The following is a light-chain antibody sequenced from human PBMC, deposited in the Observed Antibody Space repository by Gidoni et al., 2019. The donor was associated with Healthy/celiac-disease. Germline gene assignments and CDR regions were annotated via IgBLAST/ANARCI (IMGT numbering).Light chain of an antibody. CDR3: QQANSFPRT. V-gene: IGKV1-12*01. CDR2: AAS. Sequence: DIQMTQSPSSVSASVGDRVTITCRASQGISSWLALYQQKPGKAPKLLIYAASSLQSGVPSRFSRSGSGTDFTLTISSLQPEDFATYYCQQANSFPRTFGQGTKVEIK. CDR1: QGISSW. J-gene: IGKJ1*01.